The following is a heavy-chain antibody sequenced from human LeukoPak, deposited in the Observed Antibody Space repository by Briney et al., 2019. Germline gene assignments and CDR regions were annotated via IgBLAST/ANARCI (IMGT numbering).Heavy chain of an antibody. CDR1: GFPFSNNA. V-gene: IGHV3-23*01. CDR3: AKDYMARPLGPFDY. Sequence: GGSLRLSCAASGFPFSNNAMTWVRQAPGKGLEWVSALSGSGISTYYADSVKGRFTISRDNAKNSLYLQMNSLRAEDTALYYCAKDYMARPLGPFDYWGQGTLVTVSS. J-gene: IGHJ4*02. D-gene: IGHD3-10*01. CDR2: LSGSGIST.